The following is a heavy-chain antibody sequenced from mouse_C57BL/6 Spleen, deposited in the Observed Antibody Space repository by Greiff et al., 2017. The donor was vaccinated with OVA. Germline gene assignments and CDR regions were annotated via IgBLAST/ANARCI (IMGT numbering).Heavy chain of an antibody. CDR3: ARNSDYDPLDY. V-gene: IGHV2-2*01. CDR1: GFSLTSYG. CDR2: IWSGGST. D-gene: IGHD2-4*01. J-gene: IGHJ2*01. Sequence: VQLQQSGPGLVQPSQSLSITCTVSGFSLTSYGVHWVRQSPGKGLEWLGVIWSGGSTDYNAAFISRLSICKDNSKSQVFFKMNSLQADDTAIYYCARNSDYDPLDYWGQGTTLTVSS.